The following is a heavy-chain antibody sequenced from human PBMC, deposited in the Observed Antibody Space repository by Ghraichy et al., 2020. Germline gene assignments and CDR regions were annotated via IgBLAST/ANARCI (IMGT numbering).Heavy chain of an antibody. CDR2: ISHSGGST. J-gene: IGHJ4*02. CDR3: AKDRFHDSSGYYYGY. D-gene: IGHD3-22*01. CDR1: GFTFSSYA. Sequence: GGSLRLSCAASGFTFSSYAMSWVRQAPGKGLEWVSSISHSGGSTYYADSVKGRFTISRDNSKDTLYLQMNSLRAEDTAVYYCAKDRFHDSSGYYYGYWGQGTLVTVSS. V-gene: IGHV3-23*01.